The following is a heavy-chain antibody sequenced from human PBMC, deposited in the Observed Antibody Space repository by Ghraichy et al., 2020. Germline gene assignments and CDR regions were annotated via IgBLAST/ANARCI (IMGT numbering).Heavy chain of an antibody. J-gene: IGHJ3*02. CDR1: GFTFDDYG. Sequence: LSLTCATSGFTFDDYGMHWVRQAPGKGLEWVARINWRSGSIGYADSVKGRFTISRDNAKSSLYLQMNSLRVEDTALYYCARDLEVGENQLPEAFEIWGQGPMGTLPS. V-gene: IGHV3-9*01. D-gene: IGHD1-1*01. CDR3: ARDLEVGENQLPEAFEI. CDR2: INWRSGSI.